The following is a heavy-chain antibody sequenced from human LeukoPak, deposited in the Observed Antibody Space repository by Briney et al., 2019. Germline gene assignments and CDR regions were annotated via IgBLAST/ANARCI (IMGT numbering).Heavy chain of an antibody. V-gene: IGHV4-59*11. Sequence: PSETLSLTCTVSGGSISSHYWSWIRQPPGKGLEWIGYIYYSGSTNYNPSLKSRVTISVDTSKNQFSLKLSSVTAADTAVYYCARHFGVAPMYYYYYMDVWGKGTTVTVSS. D-gene: IGHD3-3*01. CDR3: ARHFGVAPMYYYYYMDV. CDR2: IYYSGST. CDR1: GGSISSHY. J-gene: IGHJ6*03.